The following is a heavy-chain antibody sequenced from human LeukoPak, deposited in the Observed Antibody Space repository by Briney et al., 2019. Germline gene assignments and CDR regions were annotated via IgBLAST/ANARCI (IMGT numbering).Heavy chain of an antibody. CDR3: ASEYSSGWYSFDY. V-gene: IGHV3-30*04. J-gene: IGHJ4*02. CDR1: GFTFSSYA. Sequence: PGGSLRLSCAASGFTFSSYAMHWVRQAPGKGLEWVAVISYDGSNKYYADSVKGRFTISRDNSENTLYLQMNSLRAEDTAVYYCASEYSSGWYSFDYWGQGTLVTVSS. D-gene: IGHD6-19*01. CDR2: ISYDGSNK.